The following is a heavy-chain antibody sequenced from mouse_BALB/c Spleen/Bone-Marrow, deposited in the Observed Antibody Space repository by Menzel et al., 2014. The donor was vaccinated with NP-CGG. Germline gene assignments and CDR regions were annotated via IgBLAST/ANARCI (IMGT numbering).Heavy chain of an antibody. CDR1: GFDFSRYW. V-gene: IGHV4-1*02. CDR2: INPHSSTI. J-gene: IGHJ4*01. CDR3: ARLGYYGAMAY. Sequence: VQLKQSGGGLVQPGGSLKLSCAASGFDFSRYWMSWVRQAPGKGLEWIGEINPHSSTINYTPSLKDKFIISRDNAKNTLYLQMSKVRSEDTALYYCARLGYYGAMAYWGQGTSVTVSS. D-gene: IGHD1-1*01.